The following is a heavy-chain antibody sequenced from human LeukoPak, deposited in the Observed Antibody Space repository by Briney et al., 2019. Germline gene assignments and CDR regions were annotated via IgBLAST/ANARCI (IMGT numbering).Heavy chain of an antibody. CDR2: IKKKTDGGTT. CDR3: TTEYYYDSSCLFDY. Sequence: GGSLRLSCVVSGFTFSNAWMSWVRQAPGKGLEWVGRIKKKTDGGTTDYAAPVKGRFTISRDDSKNTLYLQMNSLKTEDTAVYYCTTEYYYDSSCLFDYWGQGTLVTVSS. D-gene: IGHD3-22*01. CDR1: GFTFSNAW. J-gene: IGHJ4*02. V-gene: IGHV3-15*01.